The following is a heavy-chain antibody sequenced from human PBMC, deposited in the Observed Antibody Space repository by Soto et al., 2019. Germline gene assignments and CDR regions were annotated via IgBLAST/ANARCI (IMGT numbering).Heavy chain of an antibody. CDR2: VYYTGST. V-gene: IGHV4-30-4*01. D-gene: IGHD1-1*01. CDR1: GGSIISDEYY. Sequence: LSLTCRVSGGSIISDEYYWTWIRQPPGGGLEWIGHVYYTGSTSYSPSLKSRLTISVDTSKNQFSLRLNSVSAADTAVYYCARDRSNSPDLLDSWGRGTLVTVSS. J-gene: IGHJ4*02. CDR3: ARDRSNSPDLLDS.